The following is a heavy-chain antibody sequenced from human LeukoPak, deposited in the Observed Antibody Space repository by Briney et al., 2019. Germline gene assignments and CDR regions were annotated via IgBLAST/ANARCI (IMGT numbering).Heavy chain of an antibody. V-gene: IGHV4-59*04. Sequence: ASETLSLTCTVSGGSISSYYWSWIRQPPGKGLEWIGYIYYSGSTYYNPSLKSRVTISVDTSKNQFSLKLSSVTAADTAVYYCASLRSGSYFGYWGQGTLVTVSS. J-gene: IGHJ4*02. CDR3: ASLRSGSYFGY. CDR1: GGSISSYY. CDR2: IYYSGST. D-gene: IGHD1-26*01.